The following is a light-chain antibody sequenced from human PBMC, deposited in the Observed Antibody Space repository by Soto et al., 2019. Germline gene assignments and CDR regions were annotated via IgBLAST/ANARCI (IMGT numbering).Light chain of an antibody. CDR1: QGISGW. Sequence: DIQMTQSPSTLSASVGDRVTITCRASQGISGWLAWHQQKPGKAPKLLIYKASSLDSGVPSMFSGSGSGTEFSLTISSLQPDEFATDYDQEYGAYPWTFGQGTKVEIK. CDR2: KAS. V-gene: IGKV1-5*03. CDR3: QEYGAYPWT. J-gene: IGKJ1*01.